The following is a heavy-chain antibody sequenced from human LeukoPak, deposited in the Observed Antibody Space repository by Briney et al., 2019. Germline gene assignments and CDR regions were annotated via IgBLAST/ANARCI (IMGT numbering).Heavy chain of an antibody. J-gene: IGHJ4*02. CDR3: ARPASELKYYFDY. CDR2: ISYDGSNK. D-gene: IGHD1-7*01. CDR1: GFTFSSYA. Sequence: GRSLRLSCAASGFTFSSYAMHWVRQAPGKGLEWVAVISYDGSNKYYAESVKGRFTISRDNSKNTLYLQMNSLRAEDTAVYYCARPASELKYYFDYWGQGTLVTVSS. V-gene: IGHV3-30-3*01.